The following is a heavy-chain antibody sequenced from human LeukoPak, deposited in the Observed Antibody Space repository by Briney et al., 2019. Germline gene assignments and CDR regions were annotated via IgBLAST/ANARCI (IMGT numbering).Heavy chain of an antibody. CDR1: GFTFSSYA. Sequence: GGSLRLSCAASGFTFSSYAMHWVRQAPGKGLEWVAVISYDGSNKYYADSVKGRFTISRDNSKNTLYLQMNSLRAEDTAVYYCAREVGAAAKNWFDPWGQGTLVTVSS. J-gene: IGHJ5*02. CDR3: AREVGAAAKNWFDP. D-gene: IGHD6-13*01. CDR2: ISYDGSNK. V-gene: IGHV3-30-3*01.